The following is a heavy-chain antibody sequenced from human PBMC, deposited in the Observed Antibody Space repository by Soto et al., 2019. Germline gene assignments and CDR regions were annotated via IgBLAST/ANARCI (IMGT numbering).Heavy chain of an antibody. D-gene: IGHD6-13*01. CDR2: IYYSGST. J-gene: IGHJ6*02. Sequence: PSETLSLTCTVSGGSISSGGYYWSWIRQHPGKGLEWIGYIYYSGSTYYNPSLKSRVTISVDTSKNQFSLKLSSVTAADTAVYYCARDSLAAAGDPELYYYGMDVWGQGTTVTVSS. V-gene: IGHV4-31*03. CDR1: GGSISSGGYY. CDR3: ARDSLAAAGDPELYYYGMDV.